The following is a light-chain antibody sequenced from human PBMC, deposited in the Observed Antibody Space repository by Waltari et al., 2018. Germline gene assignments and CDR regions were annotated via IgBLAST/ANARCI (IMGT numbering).Light chain of an antibody. Sequence: SSKLTQDPAVSVALGQTVKITCQGDSLRRFYASWYQQRPGQAPILVLYGQDNRPSVIPERFSGSTSGNTASLTITGAQADDEADYYCHSRDTSSTRVFGGGTRLTV. CDR2: GQD. J-gene: IGLJ2*01. CDR3: HSRDTSSTRV. CDR1: SLRRFY. V-gene: IGLV3-19*01.